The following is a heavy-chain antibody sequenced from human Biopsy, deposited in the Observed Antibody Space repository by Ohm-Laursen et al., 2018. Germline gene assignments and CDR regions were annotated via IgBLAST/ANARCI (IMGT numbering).Heavy chain of an antibody. CDR3: ARDYDTSGYYYVS. CDR2: IFYRGST. J-gene: IGHJ5*02. D-gene: IGHD3-22*01. V-gene: IGHV4-39*01. Sequence: TLSLTCTVSGGSISNNNYYWGWIRQPPGKGLEWIGSIFYRGSTHLKPSLKSRVNISVDTSKNQFSLKLNSVTAADTAVYYCARDYDTSGYYYVSWGQGTLVTVSS. CDR1: GGSISNNNYY.